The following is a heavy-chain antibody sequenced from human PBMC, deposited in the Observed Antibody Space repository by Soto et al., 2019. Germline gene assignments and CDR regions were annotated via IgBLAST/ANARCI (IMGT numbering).Heavy chain of an antibody. Sequence: GGSLRLSCAASGFTFSSYRMNWVRQAPGKGLVLVSRINSDGSSTSYADSVKGRFTISRDNAKNTLYLQMNSLRAEDTAVYYCAREQVIIPPYYYYMDVWGKGTTVTVSS. CDR2: INSDGSST. CDR1: GFTFSSYR. J-gene: IGHJ6*03. CDR3: AREQVIIPPYYYYMDV. V-gene: IGHV3-74*01. D-gene: IGHD3-3*01.